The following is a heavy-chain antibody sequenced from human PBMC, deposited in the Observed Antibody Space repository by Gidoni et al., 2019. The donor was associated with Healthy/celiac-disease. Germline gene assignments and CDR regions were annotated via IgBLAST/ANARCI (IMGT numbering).Heavy chain of an antibody. D-gene: IGHD3-9*01. Sequence: QVQLVQSGAEVTKPGSSVKVSCKASVGTFSSYAISWVRQAPGQGLEWMGGLIHSCGKANYAQKFQGRVTMTADESTSTAYRELSSLRAEDTAVYYCARHRWKQETGDYWGQGTLVTVSS. CDR1: VGTFSSYA. CDR3: ARHRWKQETGDY. V-gene: IGHV1-69*01. J-gene: IGHJ4*02. CDR2: LIHSCGKA.